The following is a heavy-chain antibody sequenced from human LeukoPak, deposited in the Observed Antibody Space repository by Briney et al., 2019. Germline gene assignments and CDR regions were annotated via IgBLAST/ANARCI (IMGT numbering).Heavy chain of an antibody. J-gene: IGHJ5*02. Sequence: PSETLSLTCALSGVSISSSNWWCWVRQPPGKGLAWTGQIYHSGSTDYNPSLKSRVTISVDKSKNQYSLKLSSVTAADTAVYYCARDYRGSFDPWGQGTLVTVSS. V-gene: IGHV4-4*02. CDR1: GVSISSSNW. D-gene: IGHD1-26*01. CDR2: IYHSGST. CDR3: ARDYRGSFDP.